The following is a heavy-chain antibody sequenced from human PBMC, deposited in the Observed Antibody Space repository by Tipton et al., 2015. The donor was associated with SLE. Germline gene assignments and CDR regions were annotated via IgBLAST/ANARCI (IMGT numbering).Heavy chain of an antibody. Sequence: TLSLTCSVSGDSISSSPYYWAWLRQSPGKGLEWLGNMYHSGNNLYNPSLQNRISISSGTSKNQFSLRLTSVTAADTAVYYCAVPAVKNYFDPWGPGTLVIVSS. V-gene: IGHV4-39*01. D-gene: IGHD2-2*01. CDR2: MYHSGNN. CDR3: AVPAVKNYFDP. CDR1: GDSISSSPYY. J-gene: IGHJ5*02.